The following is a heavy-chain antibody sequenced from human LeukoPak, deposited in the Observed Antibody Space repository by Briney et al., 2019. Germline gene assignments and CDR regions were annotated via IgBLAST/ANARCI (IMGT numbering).Heavy chain of an antibody. J-gene: IGHJ4*02. CDR3: AKGPGGATIDY. D-gene: IGHD1-26*01. CDR2: IKQDGSEK. V-gene: IGHV3-7*01. Sequence: GGSLRLSCAASGFTFSTYWMSWVRQAPGKGLEWVANIKQDGSEKSYVDSVKGRFTISRDNAKNSLYLQMNSLRGEDTAVYYCAKGPGGATIDYWGQGTLVTVSS. CDR1: GFTFSTYW.